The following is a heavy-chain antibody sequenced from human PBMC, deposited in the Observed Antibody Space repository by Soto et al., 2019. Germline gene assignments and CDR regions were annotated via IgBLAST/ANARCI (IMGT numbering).Heavy chain of an antibody. V-gene: IGHV3-33*01. Sequence: QVQVVESGGGVVQPGGSLRLSCAASGFTFSNYGMHWVRQAPGKGLEWVAVIWHDGKNKYYADSVQGRFTISRDNSKNTMYLQMNSLRDEGTVVYYCARDPGNDEAMDYWGQGTLVTVSS. J-gene: IGHJ4*02. CDR3: ARDPGNDEAMDY. CDR1: GFTFSNYG. D-gene: IGHD1-1*01. CDR2: IWHDGKNK.